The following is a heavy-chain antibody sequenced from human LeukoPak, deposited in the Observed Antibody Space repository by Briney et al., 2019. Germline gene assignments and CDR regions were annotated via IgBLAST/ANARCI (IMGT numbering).Heavy chain of an antibody. V-gene: IGHV4-61*02. J-gene: IGHJ4*02. D-gene: IGHD3-10*01. CDR1: GGSISSGSYY. CDR2: IYTSGST. CDR3: ERAKWFGELLWFDY. Sequence: PSETLSLTCTVSGGSISSGSYYGSWIRQPAGKGLEWIGRIYTSGSTNYNPSLKSRVTISVDTSKNQFSLKLSSVTAADTAVYYCERAKWFGELLWFDYWGQGTLVTVSS.